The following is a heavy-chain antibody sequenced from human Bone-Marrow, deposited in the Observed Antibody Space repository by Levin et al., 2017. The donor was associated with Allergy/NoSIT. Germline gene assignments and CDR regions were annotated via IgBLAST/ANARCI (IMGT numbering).Heavy chain of an antibody. CDR3: ARVPVIPRQLAHQTVSAADNWFDP. V-gene: IGHV4-30-4*01. Sequence: PSETLSLTCIVSGASIRSGDHYWSWIRQSPGKGLEWIGFIGYIYSSGETWYNPSLKSRLTISTDASTRQVSLKLTSVTAADTAMYFCARVPVIPRQLAHQTVSAADNWFDPWGQGILVTVSS. CDR2: IYSSGET. CDR1: GASIRSGDHY. J-gene: IGHJ5*02. D-gene: IGHD6-13*01.